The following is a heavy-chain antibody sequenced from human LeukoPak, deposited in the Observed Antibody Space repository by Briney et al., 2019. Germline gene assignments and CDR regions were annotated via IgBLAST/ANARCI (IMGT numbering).Heavy chain of an antibody. CDR1: GFIFSTYV. J-gene: IGHJ3*02. CDR2: VGGSGHVT. V-gene: IGHV3-23*01. Sequence: GGSLRLSCAASGFIFSTYVMSWVRQAPGKGLEWVSSVGGSGHVTYYADSVKGQFTISRDNSKNTLYLQMNSLRAEDTAVYYCARDRARLYYYDSSGYSGDAFDIWGQGTMVTVSS. D-gene: IGHD3-22*01. CDR3: ARDRARLYYYDSSGYSGDAFDI.